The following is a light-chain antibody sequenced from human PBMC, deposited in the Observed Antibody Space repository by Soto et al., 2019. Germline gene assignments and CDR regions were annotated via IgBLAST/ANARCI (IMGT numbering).Light chain of an antibody. V-gene: IGKV1-39*01. Sequence: DIQMTQSPSSLSASVADRVTITSRASQSIRRSLNWYQQKPGKAPNLLIYAASSLQTGVPSRFTGSGSGTDFTLTISNLQPEDFAVYYCQQTYSSPRTFGQGTKVDI. CDR2: AAS. CDR1: QSIRRS. CDR3: QQTYSSPRT. J-gene: IGKJ1*01.